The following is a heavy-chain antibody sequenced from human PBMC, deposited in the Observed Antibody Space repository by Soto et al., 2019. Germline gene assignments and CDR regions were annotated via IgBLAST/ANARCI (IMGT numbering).Heavy chain of an antibody. CDR1: GFTFSGSA. Sequence: EVQLVESGGGLVQPGGSLKLSCAASGFTFSGSAMHWVRQASGKGLEWVGRIRSKANSYATAYAASVKDRFTISRDDSKNTAYLQMNSLKTEDTAFYYCTRTMTTAAFDIWGQGTMVTVSS. J-gene: IGHJ3*02. CDR3: TRTMTTAAFDI. CDR2: IRSKANSYAT. D-gene: IGHD4-17*01. V-gene: IGHV3-73*02.